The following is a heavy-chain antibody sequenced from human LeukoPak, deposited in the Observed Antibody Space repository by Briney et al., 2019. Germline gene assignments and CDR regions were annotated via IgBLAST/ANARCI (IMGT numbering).Heavy chain of an antibody. CDR1: GGTFSRYA. CDR2: IIPIFGTA. V-gene: IGHV1-69*05. J-gene: IGHJ4*02. CDR3: ARTYYYDSSGYWNFDY. D-gene: IGHD3-22*01. Sequence: ASVKVSCKASGGTFSRYAISWVRQAPGQGLEWMGGIIPIFGTANYAQKFQGRVTITTDESTSTAYMELSSLRSEDTAVYYCARTYYYDSSGYWNFDYWGQGTLVTVSS.